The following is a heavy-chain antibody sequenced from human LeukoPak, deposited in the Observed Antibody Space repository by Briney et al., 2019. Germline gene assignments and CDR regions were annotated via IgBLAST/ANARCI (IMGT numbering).Heavy chain of an antibody. Sequence: GGSLRLSCSASGFSVSSNYMTWVRQAPGKGLEWLAVLYSGGSAYYADSVKGRFTISRDNSKKTLYLQMNSLRVEDTAMYYCARGEPVSWGQGTLVTVSS. V-gene: IGHV3-53*01. J-gene: IGHJ4*02. CDR2: LYSGGSA. CDR1: GFSVSSNY. CDR3: ARGEPVS.